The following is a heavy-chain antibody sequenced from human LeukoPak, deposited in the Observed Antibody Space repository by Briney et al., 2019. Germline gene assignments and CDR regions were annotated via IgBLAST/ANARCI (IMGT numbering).Heavy chain of an antibody. D-gene: IGHD1-26*01. J-gene: IGHJ3*02. Sequence: SETLSLTCTVSGGSISSGGYYWSWIRQPPGKGLEWIGYIYHSGSTYYNPSLKSRVTISVDRSKNQFSLKLSSVTAADTAVYYCARGGQVVGDAFDIWGQGTMVTVSS. CDR1: GGSISSGGYY. CDR3: ARGGQVVGDAFDI. V-gene: IGHV4-30-2*01. CDR2: IYHSGST.